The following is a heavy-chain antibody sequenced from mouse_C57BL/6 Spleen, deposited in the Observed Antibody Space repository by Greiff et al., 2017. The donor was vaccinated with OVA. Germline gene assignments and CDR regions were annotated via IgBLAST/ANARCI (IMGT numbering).Heavy chain of an antibody. D-gene: IGHD2-10*02. V-gene: IGHV1-50*01. Sequence: QVQLQQPGAELVKPGASVKLSCKASGYTFTSYWMQWVKQRPGQGLEWIGEIDPSDSYTNYNQKFKGKATLTVDTSSSTAYMQLSSLTSEDSAVYYCARDSIPFAYWGQGTLVTVSA. CDR1: GYTFTSYW. CDR3: ARDSIPFAY. CDR2: IDPSDSYT. J-gene: IGHJ3*01.